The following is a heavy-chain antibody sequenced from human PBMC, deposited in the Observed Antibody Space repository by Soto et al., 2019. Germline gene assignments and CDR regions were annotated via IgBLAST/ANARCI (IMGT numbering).Heavy chain of an antibody. V-gene: IGHV3-23*01. D-gene: IGHD4-17*01. CDR1: GFTFSSYA. Sequence: GGSLRLSCAASGFTFSSYAMSWVRQAPGKGLEWVSAISGSGGSTYYADSVKGRFTISRDNSKNTLYLQMNSLRAEDTAVYYYAKDDYGDLFYFDYWGQGTLVTVSS. CDR2: ISGSGGST. J-gene: IGHJ4*02. CDR3: AKDDYGDLFYFDY.